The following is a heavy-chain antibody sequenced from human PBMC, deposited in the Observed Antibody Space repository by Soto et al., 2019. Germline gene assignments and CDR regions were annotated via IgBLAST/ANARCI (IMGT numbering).Heavy chain of an antibody. J-gene: IGHJ4*02. CDR3: ARRQAAAGENDLTFYY. D-gene: IGHD6-13*01. V-gene: IGHV5-10-1*01. CDR1: GYSFTSYW. Sequence: PGESLKISCKGSGYSFTSYWISWVRQMPGKGLEWMGRIDPSDSYTNYSPSFQGHVTISADKSISTAYLQWSSLKASDTAMYYCARRQAAAGENDLTFYYWGQGTLVPVSS. CDR2: IDPSDSYT.